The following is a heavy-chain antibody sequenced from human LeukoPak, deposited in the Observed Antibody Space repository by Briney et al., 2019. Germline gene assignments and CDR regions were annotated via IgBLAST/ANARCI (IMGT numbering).Heavy chain of an antibody. V-gene: IGHV3-74*01. CDR3: ARDFHSIDL. D-gene: IGHD2/OR15-2a*01. CDR1: GFTFSDRW. Sequence: GGSLRLPCVTSGFTFSDRWMHWVRQAPGKGLVWVSRISNDGKIASYADSVKGRFTIARDNAQNTLYLQMDSLRDEDTALYYCARDFHSIDLWGQGTLVTVSS. J-gene: IGHJ4*02. CDR2: ISNDGKIA.